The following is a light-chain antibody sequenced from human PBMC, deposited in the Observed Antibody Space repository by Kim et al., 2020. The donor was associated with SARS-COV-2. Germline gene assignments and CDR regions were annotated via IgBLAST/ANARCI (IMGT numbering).Light chain of an antibody. CDR1: QSVSNH. Sequence: EIVLTQSPATLSLSPGERASLSCRASQSVSNHLAWYQQKPGQPPRLLIYDGSNRATGIPARFSGTGSGSDFTLTIDSLEPEDFAVYYCQHRRNWPLTFGGGTKVDIK. CDR3: QHRRNWPLT. J-gene: IGKJ4*01. V-gene: IGKV3-11*01. CDR2: DGS.